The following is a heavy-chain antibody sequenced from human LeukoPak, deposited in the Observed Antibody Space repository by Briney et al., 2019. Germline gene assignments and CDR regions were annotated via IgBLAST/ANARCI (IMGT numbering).Heavy chain of an antibody. J-gene: IGHJ5*02. CDR3: ARDEDKIFDSSGYNNWFDP. D-gene: IGHD3-22*01. V-gene: IGHV1-2*02. CDR2: INPNSGGT. Sequence: GASVKVSCTASGYTFTGYYMHWVRQAPGQGLEWMGWINPNSGGTNYAQKFQGRVTMTRDTSISTAYMELSRLRSDDTAVYYCARDEDKIFDSSGYNNWFDPWGQGTLVTVSS. CDR1: GYTFTGYY.